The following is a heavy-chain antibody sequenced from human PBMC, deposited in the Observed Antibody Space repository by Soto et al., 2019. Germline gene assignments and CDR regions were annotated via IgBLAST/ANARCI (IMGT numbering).Heavy chain of an antibody. CDR2: IYYSGST. Sequence: SSETLSLTCTVSGGSISSYYWSWIRQPPGKGLEWIGYIYYSGSTNYNPSLKSRVTISVDTSKNQFSLKLSSVTAADTAVYYCARDVASDYDFWSGTNNWFDPWGQGTLVTVSS. CDR3: ARDVASDYDFWSGTNNWFDP. D-gene: IGHD3-3*01. V-gene: IGHV4-59*01. CDR1: GGSISSYY. J-gene: IGHJ5*02.